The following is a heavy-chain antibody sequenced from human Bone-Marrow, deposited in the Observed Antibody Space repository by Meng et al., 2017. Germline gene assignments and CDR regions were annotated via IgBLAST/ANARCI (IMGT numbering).Heavy chain of an antibody. D-gene: IGHD3-22*01. CDR2: MKSNVDGGTT. CDR3: TTGQGYSYDSSGYYVFDY. V-gene: IGHV3-15*01. Sequence: GESLKISCAASGITFSNAWMTWVRQAPGKGLEWIGRMKSNVDGGTTDYAAPVKGRFTISRDDSKNTLYLQMNSLKTEDSAVYYCTTGQGYSYDSSGYYVFDYWGQGTLVTVSS. J-gene: IGHJ4*03. CDR1: GITFSNAW.